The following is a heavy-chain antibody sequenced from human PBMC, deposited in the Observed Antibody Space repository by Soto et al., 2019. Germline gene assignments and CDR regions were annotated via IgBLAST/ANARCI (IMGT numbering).Heavy chain of an antibody. J-gene: IGHJ5*02. Sequence: GGSLRLSCAASGFTFSSYGMNWVRQAPGKGLEWVANIWFDGINKHYADSVKGRFTISRDNSENTLYLQMNGLRAEDTAVYYRARDWYDFWSGSCFGPWGQGTLLTVSS. CDR3: ARDWYDFWSGSCFGP. CDR2: IWFDGINK. V-gene: IGHV3-33*01. CDR1: GFTFSSYG. D-gene: IGHD3-3*01.